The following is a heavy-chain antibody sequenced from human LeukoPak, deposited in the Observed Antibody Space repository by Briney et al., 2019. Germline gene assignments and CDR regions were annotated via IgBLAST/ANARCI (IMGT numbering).Heavy chain of an antibody. D-gene: IGHD4-11*01. CDR1: GFIFSNYG. CDR2: VWYDGSNK. J-gene: IGHJ4*02. Sequence: GGSLRLSCAASGFIFSNYGMHWVRQAPGKGLEWVAVVWYDGSNKYYADSVKGRFTISRDNSKNMLYLQMNSLRAEDTAVYYCARDPSLRVTLDYWGQGTLVTVSS. CDR3: ARDPSLRVTLDY. V-gene: IGHV3-33*01.